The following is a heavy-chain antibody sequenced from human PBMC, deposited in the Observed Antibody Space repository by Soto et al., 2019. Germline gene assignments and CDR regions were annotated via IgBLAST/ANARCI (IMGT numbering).Heavy chain of an antibody. V-gene: IGHV3-30*18. CDR2: ISYDGSHK. J-gene: IGHJ4*02. CDR3: AKETVWEILEGYFEY. D-gene: IGHD1-26*01. Sequence: QVQLVESGGGVVQPGRSLRLSCAASGFTFSTYGMHWVRQAPGKGLEWVAVISYDGSHKSYGDSVKCRFTISRDNSKNTLYLQMNSLRAEDTAVYYCAKETVWEILEGYFEYWGQGTLVTVSS. CDR1: GFTFSTYG.